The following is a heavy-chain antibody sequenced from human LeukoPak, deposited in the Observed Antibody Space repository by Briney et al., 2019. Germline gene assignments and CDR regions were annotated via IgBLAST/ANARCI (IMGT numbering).Heavy chain of an antibody. CDR2: IHYSGST. CDR3: ARGEGSYNPVDY. J-gene: IGHJ4*02. CDR1: GGSISSYY. V-gene: IGHV4-59*01. Sequence: SETLSLTCTVSGGSISSYYCSWIRQPPGKGLEWNGYIHYSGSTNYNPSLKSRVTISVDTSNHQFSLKLSSVTAADTAVYYCARGEGSYNPVDYWGQGTLVTVSS. D-gene: IGHD5-24*01.